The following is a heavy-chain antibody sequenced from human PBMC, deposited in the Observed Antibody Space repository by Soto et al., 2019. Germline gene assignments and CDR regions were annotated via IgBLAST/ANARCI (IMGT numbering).Heavy chain of an antibody. CDR1: GFTFSDSY. CDR3: ARDLGYYDSSGYFDY. D-gene: IGHD3-22*01. Sequence: GGSLRLSWAASGFTFSDSYMIWIRQAPGKGLEWVSYISSSDSIIYYSDSVKGRFIISRDNAKNSLYLQMNSLRAEDTAVYYCARDLGYYDSSGYFDYWGQGTLVTVSS. V-gene: IGHV3-11*01. CDR2: ISSSDSII. J-gene: IGHJ4*02.